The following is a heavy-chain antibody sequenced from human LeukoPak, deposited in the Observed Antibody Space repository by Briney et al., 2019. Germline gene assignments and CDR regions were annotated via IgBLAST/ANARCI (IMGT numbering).Heavy chain of an antibody. V-gene: IGHV3-23*01. J-gene: IGHJ4*02. CDR3: AKMLFDYYDSSGYYPYYFDY. D-gene: IGHD3-22*01. CDR1: GFTFSSYA. Sequence: QPGGSLRLSCAASGFTFSSYAMSWVRQAPGKGLEWVSAISGSGGSTYYADSVKGRFTISRDNSKNTLYLQMNSLRAEDTAVYYCAKMLFDYYDSSGYYPYYFDYWGQGTLVTVSS. CDR2: ISGSGGST.